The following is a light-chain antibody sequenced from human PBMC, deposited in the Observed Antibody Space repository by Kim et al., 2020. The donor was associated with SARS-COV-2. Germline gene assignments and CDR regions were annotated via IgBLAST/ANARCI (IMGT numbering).Light chain of an antibody. CDR1: QRISSW. CDR2: DAS. V-gene: IGKV1-5*01. CDR3: QQYKSYWT. Sequence: GDRVTITCRASQRISSWLAWYQQKPGKAPKLLIYDASSLKSGVPSRFSGGGSVTEFTLTITSLQPDDSATYSCQQYKSYWTFGQGTKV. J-gene: IGKJ1*01.